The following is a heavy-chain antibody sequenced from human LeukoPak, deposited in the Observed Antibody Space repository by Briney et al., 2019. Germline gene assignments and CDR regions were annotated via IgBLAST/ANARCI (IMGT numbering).Heavy chain of an antibody. J-gene: IGHJ6*02. CDR3: ARGHCSSTSCYWGVYGMDV. D-gene: IGHD2-2*01. CDR1: GYTFTSYD. Sequence: SVKVSCKASGYTFTSYDINWVRQAPGQGLEWMGGIIPIFGTANYAQKFQGRVTITADESTSTAYMELSSLRSEDTAVYYCARGHCSSTSCYWGVYGMDVWGQGTTVTVSS. CDR2: IIPIFGTA. V-gene: IGHV1-69*13.